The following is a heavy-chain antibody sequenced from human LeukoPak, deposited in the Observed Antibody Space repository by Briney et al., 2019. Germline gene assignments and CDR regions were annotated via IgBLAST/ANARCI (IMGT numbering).Heavy chain of an antibody. D-gene: IGHD3-10*01. V-gene: IGHV1-46*01. J-gene: IGHJ5*02. CDR2: INPSGGST. CDR3: ARERMVRGVIITFWFDP. Sequence: ASVKVSCKASGYTFTSYYMHWVRQAPGQGLEWMGIINPSGGSTSYAQKFQGRVTMTRDTSISTAYMELSRLRSDDTAVYYCARERMVRGVIITFWFDPWGQGTLVTVSS. CDR1: GYTFTSYY.